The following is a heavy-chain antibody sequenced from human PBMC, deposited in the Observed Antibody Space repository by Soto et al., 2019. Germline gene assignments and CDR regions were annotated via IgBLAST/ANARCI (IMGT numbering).Heavy chain of an antibody. D-gene: IGHD3-10*01. J-gene: IGHJ6*02. CDR1: GGSISSYY. CDR2: IYYSGST. V-gene: IGHV4-59*01. CDR3: ARTRITMVRGAAPYYYYYGMDV. Sequence: SETLSLTCTVSGGSISSYYWSLIRQPPGKGLEWIGYIYYSGSTNYNPSLKSRVTISVDTSKNQFSLKLSSVTAADTAVYYCARTRITMVRGAAPYYYYYGMDVWGQGTTVTVPS.